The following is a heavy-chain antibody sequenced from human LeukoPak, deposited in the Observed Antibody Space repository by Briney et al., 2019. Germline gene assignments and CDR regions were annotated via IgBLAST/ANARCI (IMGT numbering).Heavy chain of an antibody. CDR1: GFTFSSYS. D-gene: IGHD2-15*01. Sequence: GGSLRLSCAASGFTFSSYSMNWVRRAPGKGLEWVAVIWFDGINTNHADSVKGRFTVSRDNSKNTLFLQMNSLRAEDTAVYFCVRDYCSGGSCYESKWFDPWGQGTLVTVSS. CDR3: VRDYCSGGSCYESKWFDP. CDR2: IWFDGINT. J-gene: IGHJ5*02. V-gene: IGHV3-33*08.